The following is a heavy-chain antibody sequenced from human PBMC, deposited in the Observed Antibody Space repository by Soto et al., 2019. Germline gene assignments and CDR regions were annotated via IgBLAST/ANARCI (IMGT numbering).Heavy chain of an antibody. Sequence: QVQLVQSGAEVKKSGASVKVSCKASGYTFTSYDMKWVQQATGQRLEWMGWMNPNSGNTGYAQKFQGRVTMTSNTSISTAYMELSSLRSEDTAVYYCAREKTGRGMDVWGLGTTVTVSS. CDR1: GYTFTSYD. J-gene: IGHJ6*02. V-gene: IGHV1-8*01. CDR2: MNPNSGNT. CDR3: AREKTGRGMDV.